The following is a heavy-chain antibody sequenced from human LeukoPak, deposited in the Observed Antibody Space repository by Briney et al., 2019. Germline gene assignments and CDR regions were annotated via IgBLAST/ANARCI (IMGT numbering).Heavy chain of an antibody. CDR2: VTGFNGKT. V-gene: IGHV1-18*01. CDR3: ARVGNSGEFDF. Sequence: GASVKVSCKTSGYTFSDYGLTWVRQAPGQGLEWLGWVTGFNGKTNYARRVEDRLIRTTDTSTSTGTLDLRGLRADDTAVYYCARVGNSGEFDFWGQGTLVTVSS. CDR1: GYTFSDYG. D-gene: IGHD3-10*01. J-gene: IGHJ4*02.